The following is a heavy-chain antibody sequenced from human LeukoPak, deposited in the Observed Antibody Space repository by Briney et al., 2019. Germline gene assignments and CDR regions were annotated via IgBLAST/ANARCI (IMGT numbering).Heavy chain of an antibody. CDR1: GYTFTGYY. CDR3: ARVVVPAAIPGGWFDP. V-gene: IGHV1-2*02. Sequence: ASVKVSCEASGYTFTGYYMHWVRQAPGQGLEWMGWINPNSGGTNYAQKFQGRVTMTRDTSISTAYMELRSLRSDDTAVYYCARVVVPAAIPGGWFDPWGQGTLVTVSS. D-gene: IGHD2-2*02. CDR2: INPNSGGT. J-gene: IGHJ5*02.